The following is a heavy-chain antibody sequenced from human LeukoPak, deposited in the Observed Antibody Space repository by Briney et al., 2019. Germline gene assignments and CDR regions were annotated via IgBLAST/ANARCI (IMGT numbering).Heavy chain of an antibody. D-gene: IGHD4-17*01. J-gene: IGHJ6*02. CDR1: GFTFSRYE. Sequence: LTGGSLRLSCAASGFTFSRYEMNWVRQAPGKGLEWVSYISNIVSTIHYTDSVKGRFTISRDNAQNSLYLQMSSLRAEDTAVYYCARVTDDYGAHYYGMDVWGQGTTVTVSS. CDR3: ARVTDDYGAHYYGMDV. V-gene: IGHV3-48*03. CDR2: ISNIVSTI.